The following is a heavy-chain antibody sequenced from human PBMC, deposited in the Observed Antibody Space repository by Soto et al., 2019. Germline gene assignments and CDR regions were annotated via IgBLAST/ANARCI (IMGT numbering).Heavy chain of an antibody. CDR2: IYSSGSR. J-gene: IGHJ4*02. D-gene: IGHD3-16*01. CDR3: SRTRQGGLITSFFEX. CDR1: GDSLSRSRHY. Sequence: SETLSLTCTVSGDSLSRSRHYWGWIRQPPGKGLEWIGSIYSSGSRYYNPSLKSRVTISVDTSKNQLSLQVNSVTAADTAVYYCSRTRQGGLITSFFEXWGQGSLVTVSS. V-gene: IGHV4-39*01.